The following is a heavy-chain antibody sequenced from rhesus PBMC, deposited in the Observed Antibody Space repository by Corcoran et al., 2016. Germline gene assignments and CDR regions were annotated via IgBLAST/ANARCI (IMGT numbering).Heavy chain of an antibody. J-gene: IGHJ4*01. CDR2: INANSAST. CDR3: ARHGEPMFDY. D-gene: IGHD1-44*01. CDR1: GASLSRNW. V-gene: IGHV4-80*01. Sequence: QVQLQESGPGLVEPSETLSLTCTVSGASLSRNWWSWIRQPPGKGLEWIGEINANSASTNYNPSLKSRSTISKDASKNQVSLRLSFVTAADTAIYYCARHGEPMFDYWGQGVLVTVSS.